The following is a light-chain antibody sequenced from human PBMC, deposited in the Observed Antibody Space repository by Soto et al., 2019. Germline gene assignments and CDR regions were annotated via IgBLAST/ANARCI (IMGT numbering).Light chain of an antibody. V-gene: IGKV3-20*01. J-gene: IGKJ4*01. Sequence: IELTQSPGTLSLSPGERATLSCRASQSVSSSYLGWYQQKPGQAPRLLIYGASSRATGIPDRFSGSGSGTDFTLTISRLEPEDFAVYYCQQYGSSPLLTFGGGTKVDIK. CDR1: QSVSSSY. CDR3: QQYGSSPLLT. CDR2: GAS.